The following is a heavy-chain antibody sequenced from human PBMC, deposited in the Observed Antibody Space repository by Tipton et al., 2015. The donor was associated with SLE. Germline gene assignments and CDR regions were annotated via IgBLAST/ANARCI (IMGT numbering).Heavy chain of an antibody. CDR3: ARVHPWGLFDY. CDR2: IYYSGST. CDR1: GGSISSYY. D-gene: IGHD3-16*01. V-gene: IGHV4-59*01. J-gene: IGHJ4*02. Sequence: TLSLTCTVSGGSISSYYWSWTRQPPGKGLEWIGYIYYSGSTNYNPSLKSRVTISVDTSKNQFSLKLSSVTAADTAVYYCARVHPWGLFDYWGQGTLVTVSS.